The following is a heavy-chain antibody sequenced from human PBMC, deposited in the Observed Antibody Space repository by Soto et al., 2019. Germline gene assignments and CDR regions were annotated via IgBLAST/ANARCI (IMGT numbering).Heavy chain of an antibody. Sequence: QVQLVQSGAEVKKPGASVKVSCKASGYTFTNYGISWVRQAPGQGLEWMGWISAYNGNTNYAQKLQGRVTMTTDTSTSTAYMELRSRRSDDTAVYYCARERVSYGTASAFDIWGQGTMVTVSS. CDR3: ARERVSYGTASAFDI. CDR1: GYTFTNYG. J-gene: IGHJ3*02. V-gene: IGHV1-18*01. D-gene: IGHD5-18*01. CDR2: ISAYNGNT.